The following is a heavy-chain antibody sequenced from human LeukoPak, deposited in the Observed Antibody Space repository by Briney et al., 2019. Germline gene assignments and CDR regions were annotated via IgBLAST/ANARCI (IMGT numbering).Heavy chain of an antibody. J-gene: IGHJ3*02. V-gene: IGHV1-18*01. D-gene: IGHD1-7*01. CDR3: ATDPKYNWNYRRAFDI. Sequence: GASVKVSCKASGYNFTNYGINWVRQAPGQGLEWMGWISAYNANTNYAQKLQGRVTMTTDTSTSAAYMELRSLRSDDTAVYYCATDPKYNWNYRRAFDIWGQGTMVTVSS. CDR2: ISAYNANT. CDR1: GYNFTNYG.